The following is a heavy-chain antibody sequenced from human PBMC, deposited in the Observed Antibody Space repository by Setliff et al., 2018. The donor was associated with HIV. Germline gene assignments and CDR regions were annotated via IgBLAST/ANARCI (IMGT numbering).Heavy chain of an antibody. V-gene: IGHV4-39*07. CDR1: GGSISSSSYY. D-gene: IGHD3-10*01. J-gene: IGHJ4*02. Sequence: SSETLSLTCTVSGGSISSSSYYWGWIRQPPGKGLEWIGSIYYSGSTYYNPSLKSRLTISVDTSKNQFSLKLSSVTAADTAVYYCAREGMIRGVKFFDYWGQGTLVTVSS. CDR2: IYYSGST. CDR3: AREGMIRGVKFFDY.